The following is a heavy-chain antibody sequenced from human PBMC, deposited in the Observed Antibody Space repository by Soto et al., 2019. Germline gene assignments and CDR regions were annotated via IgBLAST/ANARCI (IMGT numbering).Heavy chain of an antibody. CDR2: IYSGGST. CDR1: GFTVSSNY. CDR3: VRCPVLRFLESGSAFDI. J-gene: IGHJ3*02. Sequence: EVQLVESGGGLIQPGGSLRLSCAASGFTVSSNYMSWVRQAPGKGLEWVSVIYSGGSTYYADSVKGRFTISRDNSKNTLYLQMNSLRAEDTAVYCCVRCPVLRFLESGSAFDIWGQGIMVTVSS. V-gene: IGHV3-53*01. D-gene: IGHD3-3*01.